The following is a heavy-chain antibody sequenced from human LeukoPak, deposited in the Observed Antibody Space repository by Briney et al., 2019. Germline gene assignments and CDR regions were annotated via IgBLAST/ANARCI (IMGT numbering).Heavy chain of an antibody. Sequence: GGSLRLSCAASGFTFSSYWIHWVRQAPGKGLAWVSRIDNDGSDTIFADSVEGRFTLSRDNAKNTVYLQMNSLRAEDTAVYYCARGGFHHGFDTWGQGTMVTVS. V-gene: IGHV3-74*01. CDR1: GFTFSSYW. CDR3: ARGGFHHGFDT. J-gene: IGHJ3*02. CDR2: IDNDGSDT. D-gene: IGHD1-14*01.